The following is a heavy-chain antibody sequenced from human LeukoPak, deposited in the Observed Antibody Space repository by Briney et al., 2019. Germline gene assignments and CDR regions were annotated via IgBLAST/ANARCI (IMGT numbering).Heavy chain of an antibody. D-gene: IGHD5-12*01. CDR3: ARLTEVATIDY. V-gene: IGHV4-39*01. J-gene: IGHJ4*02. CDR2: IYYSGST. CDR1: GGSISSTSYF. Sequence: PSETLSLTCTVSGGSISSTSYFWGWIRQPPGKGLEWIGSIYYSGSTYYNPSLKSRVTISVDTSKNQFSLKLSSVTAADTAVYYCARLTEVATIDYWGQGTLVTVSS.